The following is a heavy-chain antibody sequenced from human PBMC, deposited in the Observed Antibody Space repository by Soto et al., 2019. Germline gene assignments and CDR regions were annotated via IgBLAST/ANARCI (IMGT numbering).Heavy chain of an antibody. J-gene: IGHJ6*02. D-gene: IGHD3-22*01. Sequence: GEFPKISCKGVGYSFTGYWIGWVSQMPGKGLEWMGIIYPGDSDTRYSPSFQGQVTISADKSTSTAYLQWSSLKASDTAMYYCARRGYYDSSGEGVYYYYGMDVLGQGTTVTVSS. CDR1: GYSFTGYW. CDR2: IYPGDSDT. CDR3: ARRGYYDSSGEGVYYYYGMDV. V-gene: IGHV5-51*01.